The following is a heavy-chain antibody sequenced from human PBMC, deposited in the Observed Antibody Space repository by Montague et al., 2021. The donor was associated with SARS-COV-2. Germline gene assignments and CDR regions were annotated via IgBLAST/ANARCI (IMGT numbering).Heavy chain of an antibody. J-gene: IGHJ4*02. CDR3: VREGGSMTFDY. D-gene: IGHD1-26*01. Sequence: TLSLTCTVSGASISNPTYSWGWIRQPAGKELEWIGRMFTSGSTTYNPSPKSRVTISVDTSKNRFSLRLNSVTAADTAVYYCVREGGSMTFDYWGQGILVTVSS. CDR2: MFTSGST. V-gene: IGHV4-61*02. CDR1: GASISNPTYS.